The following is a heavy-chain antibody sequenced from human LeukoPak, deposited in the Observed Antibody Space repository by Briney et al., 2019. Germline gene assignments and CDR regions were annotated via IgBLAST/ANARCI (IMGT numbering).Heavy chain of an antibody. CDR2: INHSGST. Sequence: SETLSLTCAVYGGSFSGYYWSWIRQPPGKGLEWIGEINHSGSTNYNPSLKSRVTISVDTSKNQFSLKLSSVTAADTAVYYCARGRIVEGHYFYYYGMDVWGQGTTVTVSS. CDR1: GGSFSGYY. CDR3: ARGRIVEGHYFYYYGMDV. D-gene: IGHD2-21*01. V-gene: IGHV4-34*01. J-gene: IGHJ6*02.